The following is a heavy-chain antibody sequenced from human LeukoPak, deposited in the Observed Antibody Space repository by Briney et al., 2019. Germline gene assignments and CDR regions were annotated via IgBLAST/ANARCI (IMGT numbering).Heavy chain of an antibody. J-gene: IGHJ5*02. CDR2: IYSGGST. CDR1: GFTFSSDA. Sequence: GGSLRLSCAASGFTFSSDAMSWVRQAPGKGLEWVSVIYSGGSTYYADSVKGRSTISRDNSKNTLYLQMNSLRAEDTAVYYCARTVGYGDYHWFDPWGQGTLVTVSS. CDR3: ARTVGYGDYHWFDP. V-gene: IGHV3-66*01. D-gene: IGHD4-17*01.